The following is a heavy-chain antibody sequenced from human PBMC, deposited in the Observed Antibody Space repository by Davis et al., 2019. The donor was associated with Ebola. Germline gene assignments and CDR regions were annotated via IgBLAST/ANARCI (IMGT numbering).Heavy chain of an antibody. CDR1: GGSSSDFQ. D-gene: IGHD2-15*01. V-gene: IGHV4-34*01. Sequence: MPSETLSLTCAVYGGSSSDFQWNWIRQSPGKGLEWIGEINHSGISNYKPTFKSRATIAVDTSKNQFSLKLSSVTAADTAVYYCARHLSNCSGGSCYPPHYYGMDVWGQGTTVTVSS. CDR3: ARHLSNCSGGSCYPPHYYGMDV. CDR2: INHSGIS. J-gene: IGHJ6*02.